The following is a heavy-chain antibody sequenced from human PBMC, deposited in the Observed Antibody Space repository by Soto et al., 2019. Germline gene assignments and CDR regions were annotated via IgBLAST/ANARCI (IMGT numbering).Heavy chain of an antibody. D-gene: IGHD1-26*01. CDR1: GFTFSSYG. CDR2: IWYDGSNK. J-gene: IGHJ6*02. CDR3: ARVIGSGSYYIDYYYYGMDV. V-gene: IGHV3-33*01. Sequence: GGSLRLSCAASGFTFSSYGMHWVRQAPGKGLEWVAVIWYDGSNKYYADSVKGRFTISRDNSKNTLYLQMNSLRAEDTAVYYCARVIGSGSYYIDYYYYGMDVWGQGTTVTVSS.